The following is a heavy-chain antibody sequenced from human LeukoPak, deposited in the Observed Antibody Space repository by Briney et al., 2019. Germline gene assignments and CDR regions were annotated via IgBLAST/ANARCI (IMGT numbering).Heavy chain of an antibody. D-gene: IGHD1-1*01. CDR3: ATDTPETAAFDY. CDR1: GFTFSSYS. J-gene: IGHJ4*02. CDR2: ISSSSSTI. Sequence: GGSLRLSCAASGFTFSSYSMNWVRQAPGKGLEWLSYISSSSSTIYYADSVKGRFTISRDNAKNSLYLQMNSLRAEDTAVYYCATDTPETAAFDYWGQGTLVTVSS. V-gene: IGHV3-48*04.